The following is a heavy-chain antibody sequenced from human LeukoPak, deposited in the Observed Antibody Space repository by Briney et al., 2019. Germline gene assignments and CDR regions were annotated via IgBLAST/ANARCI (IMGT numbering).Heavy chain of an antibody. CDR1: GGSFSGYY. CDR2: INHSGST. J-gene: IGHJ5*02. Sequence: SETLSLTCAVYGGSFSGYYWSWIRQPPGKGLEWIGEINHSGSTNYNPSLKSRVTISVDTSKNQFSLKLSSVTAADTVVYYCARGTAAAKIDPWGQETLVTVSS. D-gene: IGHD6-13*01. CDR3: ARGTAAAKIDP. V-gene: IGHV4-34*01.